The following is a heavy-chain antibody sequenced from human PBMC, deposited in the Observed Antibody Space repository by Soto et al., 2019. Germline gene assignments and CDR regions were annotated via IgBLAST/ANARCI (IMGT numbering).Heavy chain of an antibody. CDR1: GGSISSGDYY. J-gene: IGHJ6*02. CDR2: IYYSGST. CDR3: ARDPQYYYDSSGYYYYYGMDV. D-gene: IGHD3-22*01. Sequence: SETLSLTCTVSGGSISSGDYYWSWIRQPPGKGLEWIGYIYYSGSTYYNPSLKSRVTISVDTSNNQCSLKLSSVTAADTAVYYCARDPQYYYDSSGYYYYYGMDVWGQGTTVTVSS. V-gene: IGHV4-30-4*01.